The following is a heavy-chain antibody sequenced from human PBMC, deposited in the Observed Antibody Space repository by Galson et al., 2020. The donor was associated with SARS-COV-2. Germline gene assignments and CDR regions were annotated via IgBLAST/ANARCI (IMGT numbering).Heavy chain of an antibody. CDR2: ISYSRTT. CDR3: PRRGGTGTTQNFDL. Sequence: SETLSLTCTVYAGSINTTSSFCGWLRQHPGKGLEWIGPISYSRTTHYNPSLRNLVTISVDTSKNEFSLNLKYVTAADTAVYYCPRRGGTGTTQNFDLWGRGTLVTVSS. V-gene: IGHV4-39*01. D-gene: IGHD4-17*01. CDR1: AGSINTTSSF. J-gene: IGHJ2*01.